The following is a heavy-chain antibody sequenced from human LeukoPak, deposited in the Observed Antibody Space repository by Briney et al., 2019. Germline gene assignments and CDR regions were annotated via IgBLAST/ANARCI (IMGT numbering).Heavy chain of an antibody. Sequence: SETLSLTCTVSGGSISSYYWSWIRQPPGKGLEWIGYIYYSGSTSYNPSLKSRVTISVDTSKNQFSLKPSSVTAADTAVYYCARTVYGSGSPVWFDPWGQGTLVTVSS. D-gene: IGHD3-10*01. V-gene: IGHV4-59*08. CDR1: GGSISSYY. CDR3: ARTVYGSGSPVWFDP. J-gene: IGHJ5*02. CDR2: IYYSGST.